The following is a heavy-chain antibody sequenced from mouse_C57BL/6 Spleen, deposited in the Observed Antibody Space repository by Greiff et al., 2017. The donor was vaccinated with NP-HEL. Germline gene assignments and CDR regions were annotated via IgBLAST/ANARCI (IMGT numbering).Heavy chain of an antibody. Sequence: QVQLQQPGAELVKPGSSVKMSCKASGYTFTSYWISWVKQRPGQGLEWIGDIYPGSGSTNYNEKFKSKATLTVDTSSSTAYMQLSSLTSEDSAVYYCVLGDGYAMDYRGQGTSVTVSS. CDR1: GYTFTSYW. V-gene: IGHV1-55*01. CDR2: IYPGSGST. J-gene: IGHJ4*01. CDR3: VLGDGYAMDY.